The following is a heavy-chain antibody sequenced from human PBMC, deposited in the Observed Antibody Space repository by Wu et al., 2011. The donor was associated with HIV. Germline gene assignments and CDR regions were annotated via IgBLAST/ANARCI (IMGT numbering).Heavy chain of an antibody. J-gene: IGHJ6*03. V-gene: IGHV1-69*15. D-gene: IGHD3-10*01. CDR3: AREYMVRGTYYFYYMDV. Sequence: QVQLVQSGAEVRKPGSSVKVSCKASGGTFSSYAISWVRQAPGQGLEWMGKIIPFFGTSNYAQTFQDRVTITADESTSTAYMVLSSLRSEDTAVYYCAREYMVRGTYYFYYMDVWGNGTTVTVSS. CDR1: GGTFSSYA. CDR2: IIPFFGTS.